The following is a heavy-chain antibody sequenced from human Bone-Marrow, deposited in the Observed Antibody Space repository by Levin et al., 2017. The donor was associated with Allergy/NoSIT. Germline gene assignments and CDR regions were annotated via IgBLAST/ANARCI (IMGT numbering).Heavy chain of an antibody. CDR1: GFTFRIYW. D-gene: IGHD2-8*01. CDR3: AITLRVSLGDSHH. CDR2: IKEDGREK. Sequence: QSGESLKISCAASGFTFRIYWMSWVRQAPGKGLEWVANIKEDGREKSYVDSVKGRFTISRDNAENSLYLQMNSLRGEDTAVYYCAITLRVSLGDSHHWGQGTLVTVSS. V-gene: IGHV3-7*01. J-gene: IGHJ4*02.